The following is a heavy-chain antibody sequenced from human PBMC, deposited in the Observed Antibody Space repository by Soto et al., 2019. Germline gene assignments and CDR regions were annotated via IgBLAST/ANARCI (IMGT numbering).Heavy chain of an antibody. Sequence: GGSLRLSCAASGFTFSSYSMNWVRQAPGKGLEWVSSISSSSSYIYYADSVKGRFTISRDNAKNSLYLQMNSLRAEDTAVYYCAREEGSSWYYYFDYWGQGTLVTVSS. CDR1: GFTFSSYS. V-gene: IGHV3-21*01. CDR3: AREEGSSWYYYFDY. J-gene: IGHJ4*02. D-gene: IGHD6-13*01. CDR2: ISSSSSYI.